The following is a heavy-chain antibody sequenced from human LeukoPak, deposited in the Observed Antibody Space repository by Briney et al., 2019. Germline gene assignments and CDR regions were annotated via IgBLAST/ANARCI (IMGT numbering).Heavy chain of an antibody. D-gene: IGHD3-10*02. CDR3: AGLGITMIGGV. CDR1: GFTFSSYE. CDR2: ISSSGSTI. V-gene: IGHV3-48*03. J-gene: IGHJ6*04. Sequence: GGSLRLSCAASGFTFSSYEMNWVRQAPGKGLEWVSYISSSGSTIYYADSVKGRFTISRDNAKNSLYLQTNSLRAEDTAVYYCAGLGITMIGGVWGKGTTVTISS.